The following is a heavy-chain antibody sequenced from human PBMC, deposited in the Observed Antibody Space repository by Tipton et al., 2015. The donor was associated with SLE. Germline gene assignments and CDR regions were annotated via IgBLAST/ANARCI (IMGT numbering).Heavy chain of an antibody. CDR3: AGGRDGYNTPLDF. J-gene: IGHJ4*02. Sequence: QVQLVQSGPEVKKPGASVKVSCKASGYTFTGYYIHWVRQAPGQGLEWMGWINPNSRGTNYAQRFQGRVAMSSDSSISTAYMELSSLRSDDTAVYYCAGGRDGYNTPLDFWGQGTLVTVSS. CDR2: INPNSRGT. V-gene: IGHV1-2*02. CDR1: GYTFTGYY. D-gene: IGHD5-24*01.